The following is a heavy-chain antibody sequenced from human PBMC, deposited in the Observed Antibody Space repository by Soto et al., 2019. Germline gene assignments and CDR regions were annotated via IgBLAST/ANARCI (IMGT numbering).Heavy chain of an antibody. CDR3: ARGYNYFNYYYYGMDV. J-gene: IGHJ6*02. CDR1: GGSFSGYY. CDR2: INHSGST. Sequence: QVQLQQWGAGLLKPSETLSLTCAVYGGSFSGYYWSWIRQPPGKGLEWIGEINHSGSTNYNPSLKSRVTISXXTXKXXFSLKLSSVTAADTAVYYCARGYNYFNYYYYGMDVWGQGTTVTVSS. D-gene: IGHD3-9*01. V-gene: IGHV4-34*01.